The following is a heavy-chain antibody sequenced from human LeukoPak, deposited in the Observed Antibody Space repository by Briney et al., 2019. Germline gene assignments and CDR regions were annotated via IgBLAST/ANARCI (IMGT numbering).Heavy chain of an antibody. CDR2: INHSGST. CDR3: ARGHYYDSSGYYGY. CDR1: GGSFSGYY. D-gene: IGHD3-22*01. J-gene: IGHJ4*02. V-gene: IGHV4-34*01. Sequence: SETLSLTCAVYGGSFSGYYWSWIRQPPGKGLVWIGEINHSGSTNYNPSLKSRVTISVDTSKNQFSLKLSSVTAADTAVYYCARGHYYDSSGYYGYWGQGTLVIVSS.